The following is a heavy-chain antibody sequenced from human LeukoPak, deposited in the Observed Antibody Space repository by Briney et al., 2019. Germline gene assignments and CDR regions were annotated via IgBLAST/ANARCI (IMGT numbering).Heavy chain of an antibody. Sequence: GGSLRLSCAASGFTFSSYEMNWVRQAPGKGLEWVSYISSSGNTIYYADSVKGRFNISRDNAKSSLYLQMNSLRAEDTAVYYCASQWLLRYWGQGTLVTVSS. J-gene: IGHJ4*02. CDR3: ASQWLLRY. V-gene: IGHV3-48*03. CDR2: ISSSGNTI. CDR1: GFTFSSYE. D-gene: IGHD3-22*01.